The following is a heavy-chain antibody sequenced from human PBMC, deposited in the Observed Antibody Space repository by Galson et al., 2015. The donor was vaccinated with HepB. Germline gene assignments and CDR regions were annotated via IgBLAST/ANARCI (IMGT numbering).Heavy chain of an antibody. Sequence: SLRLSCAASGFTFINHALSWVRQAPGMGLEWVSSITSDGSAYYADSVRGRFTISRDNSKNTVSLQINSLRDEDTAVYYCAREGRGWLFDYWGRGTLVPVSS. J-gene: IGHJ4*02. D-gene: IGHD6-19*01. CDR2: ITSDGSA. CDR1: GFTFINHA. CDR3: AREGRGWLFDY. V-gene: IGHV3-23*01.